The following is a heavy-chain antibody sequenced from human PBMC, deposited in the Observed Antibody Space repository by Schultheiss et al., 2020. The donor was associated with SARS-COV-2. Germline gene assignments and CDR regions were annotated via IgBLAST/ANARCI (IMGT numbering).Heavy chain of an antibody. Sequence: SQTLSLTCTVSGGSISSYYWSWIRQPPGKGLEWIGYIYYSGSTNYNPSLKSRVTISVDTSKNQFSLKLSSVTAADTAVYYCARGGYIASFDYWGQGTLVTVSS. CDR2: IYYSGST. J-gene: IGHJ4*02. D-gene: IGHD1-1*01. CDR1: GGSISSYY. V-gene: IGHV4-59*01. CDR3: ARGGYIASFDY.